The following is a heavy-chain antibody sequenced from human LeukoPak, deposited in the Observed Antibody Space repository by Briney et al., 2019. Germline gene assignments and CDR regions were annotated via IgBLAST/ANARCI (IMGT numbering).Heavy chain of an antibody. CDR1: GGSISSYY. CDR3: AARGSSDAFDI. J-gene: IGHJ3*02. CDR2: IYYSGST. V-gene: IGHV4-59*01. D-gene: IGHD1-26*01. Sequence: PSETLSLTCTVSGGSISSYYWSWIRQPPGKGLEWIGYIYYSGSTNYNPSLKSRVTISVDTSKNQFSLKLSSVTAADTAVYYCAARGSSDAFDIWGQGTMATVSS.